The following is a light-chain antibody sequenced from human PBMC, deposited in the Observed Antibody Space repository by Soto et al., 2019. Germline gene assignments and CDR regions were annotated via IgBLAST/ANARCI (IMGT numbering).Light chain of an antibody. Sequence: DIRVTQSPPTLSASVEDRVTITCRASQTITTWMAWYQQKPGKAPKLLVYDASTLQSGVATRFSGSGSGTEFTLIISGLQPEDSATYYCQQYTNTNNPWMFGQGTKVEI. V-gene: IGKV1-5*01. J-gene: IGKJ1*01. CDR3: QQYTNTNNPWM. CDR2: DAS. CDR1: QTITTW.